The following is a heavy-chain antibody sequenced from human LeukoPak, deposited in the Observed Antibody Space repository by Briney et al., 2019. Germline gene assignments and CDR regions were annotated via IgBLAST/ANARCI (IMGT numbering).Heavy chain of an antibody. CDR2: IYYSGST. CDR1: SGSISSSSYY. CDR3: ARHPQCSTSSCSFYGFDY. J-gene: IGHJ4*02. D-gene: IGHD2-2*01. V-gene: IGHV4-39*01. Sequence: SETLSLTCTVSSGSISSSSYYWGWIRQPPGKGLEWIGTIYYSGSTYYNPSLKSRVTISVDTSKNQFSLKLSSVTAADTAVCYCARHPQCSTSSCSFYGFDYWGQGTLVTVSS.